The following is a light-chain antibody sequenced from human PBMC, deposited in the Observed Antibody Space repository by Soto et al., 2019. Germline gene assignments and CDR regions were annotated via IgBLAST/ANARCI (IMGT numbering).Light chain of an antibody. Sequence: EIVLTQSPGTLSLSPGGRATISCRASQSFNSIYLAWYQKKTGQAPRVLIYGASTRATGIPARVSGRWSWTDFTLNISSLEAEELAVYFCQQRTNLWLTFGGETKVDIK. J-gene: IGKJ4*01. CDR3: QQRTNLWLT. CDR2: GAS. CDR1: QSFNSIY. V-gene: IGKV3D-20*02.